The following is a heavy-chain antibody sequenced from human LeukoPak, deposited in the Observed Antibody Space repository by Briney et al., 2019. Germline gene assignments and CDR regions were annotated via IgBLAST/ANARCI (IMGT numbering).Heavy chain of an antibody. V-gene: IGHV4-59*01. D-gene: IGHD6-19*01. J-gene: IGHJ4*02. Sequence: SETLSLTCTVSGGSISSYYWSWIRQPPGKGLEWTGYISDSGSTHYNPSLTGRLTISVDTSKNQFSLKLSSVTAADTAMYYCARTRYSGGWFFDYWGQGTLVTVSS. CDR3: ARTRYSGGWFFDY. CDR1: GGSISSYY. CDR2: ISDSGST.